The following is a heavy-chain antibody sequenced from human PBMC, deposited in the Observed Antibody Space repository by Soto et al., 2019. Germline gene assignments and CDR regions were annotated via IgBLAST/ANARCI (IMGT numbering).Heavy chain of an antibody. CDR1: GYTFTSYD. J-gene: IGHJ5*02. Sequence: QVQLVQSGAEVKKPGASVKVSCKASGYTFTSYDINWVRQATGQGLEWMGWMNPNSGNTGYAQKFRGRVTMTRNTSISTAYMELSSLRSEDTAAYYCARERSAAGTGWFDPWGQGTLVTVSS. V-gene: IGHV1-8*01. CDR2: MNPNSGNT. CDR3: ARERSAAGTGWFDP. D-gene: IGHD6-13*01.